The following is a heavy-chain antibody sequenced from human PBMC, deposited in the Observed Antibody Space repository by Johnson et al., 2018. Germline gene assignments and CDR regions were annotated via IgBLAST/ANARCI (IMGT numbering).Heavy chain of an antibody. CDR3: ARGNNYDFGSGHYTEASHGMDV. J-gene: IGHJ6*02. V-gene: IGHV3-11*01. Sequence: QVQLVQSGGGLVKPGGSLRLSCAASGFTFSDYYMSWIRQAPGKGLEWVSYISSSGSTIYYADSVKGRFTISRDNAKNSLYLQMNSLRAEETAVYFCARGNNYDFGSGHYTEASHGMDVWGQGTTVTVSS. D-gene: IGHD3-3*01. CDR2: ISSSGSTI. CDR1: GFTFSDYY.